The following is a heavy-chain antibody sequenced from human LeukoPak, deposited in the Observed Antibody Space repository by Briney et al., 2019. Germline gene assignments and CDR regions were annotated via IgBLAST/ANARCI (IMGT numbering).Heavy chain of an antibody. D-gene: IGHD2-15*01. J-gene: IGHJ6*03. CDR1: GGSISSGSYY. CDR3: ARGYCSGGSCPGLDYYYYMDV. CDR2: IYTSGST. Sequence: SETLSLTCTVSGGSISSGSYYWSWIRQPAGKGLEWIGRIYTSGSTNYNPSLKSRVTLSVDTSKNQFSLKLSSVTAADTAVYYCARGYCSGGSCPGLDYYYYMDVWGKGTTVTVSS. V-gene: IGHV4-61*02.